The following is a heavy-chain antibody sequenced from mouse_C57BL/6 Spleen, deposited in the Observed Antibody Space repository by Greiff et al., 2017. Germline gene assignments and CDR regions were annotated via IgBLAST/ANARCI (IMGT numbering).Heavy chain of an antibody. CDR1: GYAFSSSW. Sequence: VKVVESGPELVKPGASVKISCKASGYAFSSSWMNWVKQRPGKGLEWIGRIYPGDGDTNYNGKFKGKATLTADKSSSTAYMQRSSLTSEDSAVYFCAVETAQATFAYWGQGTLVTVSA. D-gene: IGHD3-2*02. V-gene: IGHV1-82*01. J-gene: IGHJ3*01. CDR2: IYPGDGDT. CDR3: AVETAQATFAY.